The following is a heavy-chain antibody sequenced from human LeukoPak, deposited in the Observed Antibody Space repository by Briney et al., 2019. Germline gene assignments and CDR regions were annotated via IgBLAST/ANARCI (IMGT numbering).Heavy chain of an antibody. CDR3: ARVDWTTDY. CDR1: GGSISGYY. J-gene: IGHJ4*02. Sequence: PSETLSLTCTVSGGSISGYYWSWIRQPPGKRLEWIGYIYYRGSINYNPSLKSRVTMSVDTSKNQFSLRLTFVTAADTAVYYCARVDWTTDYWGQGTLVTVS. V-gene: IGHV4-59*08. D-gene: IGHD3-9*01. CDR2: IYYRGSI.